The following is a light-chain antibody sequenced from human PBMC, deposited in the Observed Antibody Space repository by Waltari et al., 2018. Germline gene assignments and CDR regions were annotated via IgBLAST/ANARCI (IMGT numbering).Light chain of an antibody. Sequence: DIQMTQSPSSLSASVGDSVTITCRASQIFSSSLAWYQQKPGKAPKLLIYYASSLQSGVPSRFSGSKSGTDFTLIISSLQPEDIATYYCQQYYSDPYSFGQGTKVEIK. CDR1: QIFSSS. J-gene: IGKJ2*03. V-gene: IGKV1-27*01. CDR2: YAS. CDR3: QQYYSDPYS.